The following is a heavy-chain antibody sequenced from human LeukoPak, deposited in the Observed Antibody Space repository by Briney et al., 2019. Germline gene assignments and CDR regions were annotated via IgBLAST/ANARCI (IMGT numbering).Heavy chain of an antibody. Sequence: GGSLRLSYAASGFTVSSNYMSWVRQAPGKGLEWVSVIYSGGSTYYADSVKGRFTISRDNSKNTLYLQMNSLRAEDTAVYYCANNRGDSSGYYFEWGQGTLVTVSS. V-gene: IGHV3-53*01. CDR3: ANNRGDSSGYYFE. J-gene: IGHJ4*02. D-gene: IGHD3-22*01. CDR1: GFTVSSNY. CDR2: IYSGGST.